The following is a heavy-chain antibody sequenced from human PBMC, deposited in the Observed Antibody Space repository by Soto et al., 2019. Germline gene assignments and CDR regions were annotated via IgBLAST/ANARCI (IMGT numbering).Heavy chain of an antibody. V-gene: IGHV1-2*05. J-gene: IGHJ4*02. CDR2: NNANSGTR. D-gene: IGHD1-1*01. Sequence: ASVKDSCKAARYTCTDYYVHWGRQSPGEGHERRVRNNANSGTRKFPQKFQGRVIMARDTSISTDYMELSRLTSDDTVVYYCARAGLTTLDLAIIYWGQGTQVTVSS. CDR1: RYTCTDYY. CDR3: ARAGLTTLDLAIIY.